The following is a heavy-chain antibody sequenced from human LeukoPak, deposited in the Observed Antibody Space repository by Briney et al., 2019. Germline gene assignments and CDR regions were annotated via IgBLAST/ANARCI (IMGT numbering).Heavy chain of an antibody. D-gene: IGHD2-15*01. CDR2: IIPIFGTA. Sequence: EASVKVSCKASGGTFRSYAISWVRQAPGQGLEWMGGIIPIFGTANYAQKFQGRVTITADESTSTAYMELSSLRSEDTAVYYCARIVVVAAISWFDPWGQGTLVTVSP. CDR1: GGTFRSYA. V-gene: IGHV1-69*13. CDR3: ARIVVVAAISWFDP. J-gene: IGHJ5*02.